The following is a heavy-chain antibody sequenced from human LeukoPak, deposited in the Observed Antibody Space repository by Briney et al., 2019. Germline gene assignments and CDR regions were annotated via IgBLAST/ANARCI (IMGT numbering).Heavy chain of an antibody. Sequence: GGSLRLSCVASGFTFSRYWMHWVRQAPGKGLVWVSRINSDGRTTIYADSVQGRFTISRDNASNTLYLQMNSLRAEDTAVYFCASGPTGFAWGQGTLVTVSS. V-gene: IGHV3-74*01. CDR2: INSDGRTT. D-gene: IGHD1-14*01. J-gene: IGHJ5*02. CDR1: GFTFSRYW. CDR3: ASGPTGFA.